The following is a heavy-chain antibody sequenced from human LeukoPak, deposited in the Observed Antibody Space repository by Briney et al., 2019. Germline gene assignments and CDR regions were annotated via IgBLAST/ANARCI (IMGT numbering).Heavy chain of an antibody. CDR1: GYSISSGYY. J-gene: IGHJ4*02. D-gene: IGHD1-26*01. CDR3: NSGGYHEGFDY. Sequence: SETLSLTCAVSGYSISSGYYWGWIRQPTGKGLEWIGSIYHSGSTYYNPSLKSRVTISVDTSKNQFSLKLNSVTAADTAVYYCNSGGYHEGFDYWGQGTLVTVSS. V-gene: IGHV4-38-2*01. CDR2: IYHSGST.